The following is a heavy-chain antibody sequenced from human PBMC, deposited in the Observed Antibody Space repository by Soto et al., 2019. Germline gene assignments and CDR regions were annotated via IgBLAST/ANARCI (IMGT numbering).Heavy chain of an antibody. CDR3: AREIYCSSTSCPRTSFDI. J-gene: IGHJ3*02. V-gene: IGHV3-21*01. CDR1: GFIFSSYS. CDR2: ISSSSSYI. Sequence: PGGSLRLSCAASGFIFSSYSMNWVRQAPGKGLEWVSSISSSSSYIYYADSVKGRFTISRDNAKNLLYLQTNSLRAEDTAVYYCAREIYCSSTSCPRTSFDIWGQGTMVT. D-gene: IGHD2-2*01.